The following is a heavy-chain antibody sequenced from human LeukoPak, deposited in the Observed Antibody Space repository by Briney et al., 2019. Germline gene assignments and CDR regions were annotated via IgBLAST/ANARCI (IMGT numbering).Heavy chain of an antibody. CDR3: ARQAKTVVQYIDFDF. D-gene: IGHD2-21*01. J-gene: IGHJ4*02. Sequence: GGSLRLSCAASGFTFSSYGMHWVRQAPGKGLEWVAFIRYDGSNKYYADSVKGRFTISRDNSKNTLYLQMNSLRAEDTAVYYCARQAKTVVQYIDFDFWGQGTLVTVSS. CDR2: IRYDGSNK. CDR1: GFTFSSYG. V-gene: IGHV3-30*02.